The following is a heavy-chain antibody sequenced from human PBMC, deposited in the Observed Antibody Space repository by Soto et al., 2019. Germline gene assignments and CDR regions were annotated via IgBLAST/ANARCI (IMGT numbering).Heavy chain of an antibody. CDR1: GGSINNYY. CDR2: IYYSGAT. J-gene: IGHJ4*02. CDR3: ARDHNHFWSGYYDD. V-gene: IGHV4-59*01. Sequence: SETLSLTCTVSGGSINNYYWNWIRQPPGKGLEWIGYIYYSGATSYNPSIRGRVNISVDTPKNQFSLTLNSGTAADTALYYWARDHNHFWSGYYDDWGQGCLVTVSS. D-gene: IGHD3-3*02.